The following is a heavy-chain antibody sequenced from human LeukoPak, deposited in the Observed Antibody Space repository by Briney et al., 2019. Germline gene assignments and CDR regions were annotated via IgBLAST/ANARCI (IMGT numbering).Heavy chain of an antibody. J-gene: IGHJ4*02. D-gene: IGHD3-10*01. CDR3: AREVERFGEFDY. CDR2: ISYDGSNK. V-gene: IGHV3-30*04. Sequence: GRSLRLSCAASGFTFSCYAMHWVRQAPGKGLEWVAVISYDGSNKYYADSVKGRFTISRDNSKNTLYLQMNSLRAEDTAVYYCAREVERFGEFDYWGQGTLVTVSS. CDR1: GFTFSCYA.